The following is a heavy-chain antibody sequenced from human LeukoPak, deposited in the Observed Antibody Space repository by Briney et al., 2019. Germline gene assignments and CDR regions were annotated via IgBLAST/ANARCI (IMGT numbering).Heavy chain of an antibody. CDR2: IYPGDSDT. CDR3: EDGIRDLDAFDI. Sequence: GESLKISCKGSPYSFTSYCIGCVCQMPGKVLEWMGIIYPGDSDTRSSPSFQGQVTISADKSISTAYLQWSSLKASDTFFFQAEDGIRDLDAFDIWGQGTMVTVSS. V-gene: IGHV5-51*01. D-gene: IGHD2-21*01. CDR1: PYSFTSYC. J-gene: IGHJ3*02.